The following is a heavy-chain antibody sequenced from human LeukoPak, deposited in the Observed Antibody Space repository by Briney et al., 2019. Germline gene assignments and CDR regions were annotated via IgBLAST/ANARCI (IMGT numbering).Heavy chain of an antibody. V-gene: IGHV4-34*01. CDR1: GGSFSGYY. CDR3: ARRRNGYNWYFDL. CDR2: INHSGST. D-gene: IGHD5-24*01. Sequence: SETLSLTCAVYGGSFSGYYWSWIRQPPGKGLEWIGEINHSGSTNYNPSLKSRVTISVDTSKNQFSLRVTSVTAADTAVYYCARRRNGYNWYFDLWGRGTLVTVSS. J-gene: IGHJ2*01.